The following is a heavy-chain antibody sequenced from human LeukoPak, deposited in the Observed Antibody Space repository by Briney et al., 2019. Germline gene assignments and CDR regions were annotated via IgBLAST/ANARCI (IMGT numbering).Heavy chain of an antibody. V-gene: IGHV4-59*01. D-gene: IGHD6-19*01. CDR3: ARGAVAGIRRGLYYFDY. J-gene: IGHJ4*02. Sequence: PSETLSLTCTVPGGSISSYYWSWIRQPPGKGVEWIGYIYYSGSANYNPSLKSRVTISVDTSKNQFSLKLSSVTAADTAVYYCARGAVAGIRRGLYYFDYWGQGTLVTVSS. CDR1: GGSISSYY. CDR2: IYYSGSA.